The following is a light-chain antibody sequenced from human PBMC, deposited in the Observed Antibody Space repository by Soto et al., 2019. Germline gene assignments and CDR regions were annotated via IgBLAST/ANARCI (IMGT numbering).Light chain of an antibody. CDR2: DNN. CDR1: SSNIGNNF. CDR3: GTWDSSLSVVI. J-gene: IGLJ2*01. V-gene: IGLV1-51*01. Sequence: QSVLTQPPSVSAAPGQKVTISCSGSSSNIGNNFVSWYQQLPGTAPRLLIYDNNNRPSGIPDRFSGSQSGTSATLAITGPPNGDEADYFCGTWDSSLSVVIFGGGTKLTVL.